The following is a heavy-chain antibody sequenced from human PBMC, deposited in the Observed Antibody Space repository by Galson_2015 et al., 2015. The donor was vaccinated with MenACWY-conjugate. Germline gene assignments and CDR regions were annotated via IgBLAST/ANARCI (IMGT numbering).Heavy chain of an antibody. J-gene: IGHJ3*01. CDR3: AKASFGVTIGEVFAFDS. D-gene: IGHD3-3*01. V-gene: IGHV3-23*01. Sequence: SLRLSCAVSGFTLSTLGMSWVRKAPGKGLEWVAAISTSGSRTYYADSVKGRLIISTDNSDNSLYLQMNSLRAEDTAVYYCAKASFGVTIGEVFAFDSWGQGTMITVSS. CDR2: ISTSGSRT. CDR1: GFTLSTLG.